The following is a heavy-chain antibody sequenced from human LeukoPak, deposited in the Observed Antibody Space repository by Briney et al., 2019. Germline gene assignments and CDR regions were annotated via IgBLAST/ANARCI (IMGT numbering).Heavy chain of an antibody. CDR3: ARKVSDIVVVPAASGWFDP. D-gene: IGHD2-2*01. CDR1: GGSFSAYY. CDR2: INHSGST. J-gene: IGHJ5*02. Sequence: PSETLSLTCAVYGGSFSAYYWSWIRQPPGKGLEWIGEINHSGSTNYNPSLKSRVTISVDTSKNQFSLKLSSVTAADTAVYYCARKVSDIVVVPAASGWFDPWGQGTLVTVSS. V-gene: IGHV4-34*01.